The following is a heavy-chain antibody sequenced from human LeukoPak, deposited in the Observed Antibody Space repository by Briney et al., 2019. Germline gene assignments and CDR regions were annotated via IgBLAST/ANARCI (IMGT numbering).Heavy chain of an antibody. CDR2: IYHSVTT. CDR3: ARETAAHMFDP. D-gene: IGHD2-2*01. Sequence: SETLSLTCTVSGGSISSGAYYWSWIRQPPGKGLEWIGYIYHSVTTYYNPSLKSRVTISVDRSKNQFSLNLTSVTAADTAVYYCARETAAHMFDPWGQGTLVTVSS. V-gene: IGHV4-30-2*01. CDR1: GGSISSGAYY. J-gene: IGHJ5*02.